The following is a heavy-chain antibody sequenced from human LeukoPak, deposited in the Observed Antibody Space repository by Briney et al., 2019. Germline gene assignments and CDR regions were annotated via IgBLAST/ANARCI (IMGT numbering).Heavy chain of an antibody. V-gene: IGHV3-53*01. D-gene: IGHD3-22*01. CDR3: ARRAGDYSHPYDY. J-gene: IGHJ4*02. Sequence: GGSLRLSCAASGFTFSTYNMSWVRQAPGKGLEWVSFIYSGGNTYYADSVKGRFTISRDNSKNTVHLQMNSLRAEDTAMYYCARRAGDYSHPYDYWGQGTLVTVSS. CDR2: IYSGGNT. CDR1: GFTFSTYN.